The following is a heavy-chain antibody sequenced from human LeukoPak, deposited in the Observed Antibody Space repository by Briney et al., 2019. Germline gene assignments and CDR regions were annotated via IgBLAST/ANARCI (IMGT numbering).Heavy chain of an antibody. V-gene: IGHV4-39*07. J-gene: IGHJ4*02. CDR3: AREWGGYCSSTSCSYSSSVWALFDY. CDR1: GGSISSSSYY. CDR2: IYYSGST. D-gene: IGHD2-2*01. Sequence: PSETLSLTCTVSGGSISSSSYYWGWIRQPPGKGLEWIGSIYYSGSTYYNPSLKSRVTISVDTSKNQFSLKLSSVTAADTAVYYCAREWGGYCSSTSCSYSSSVWALFDYWGQGTLVTVSS.